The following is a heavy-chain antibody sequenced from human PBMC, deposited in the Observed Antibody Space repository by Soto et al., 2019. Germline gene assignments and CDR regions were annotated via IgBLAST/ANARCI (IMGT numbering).Heavy chain of an antibody. J-gene: IGHJ4*02. V-gene: IGHV5-51*01. Sequence: XESLKISLKGSGYSFTSYWIGLVRQMPGKGLEWMGIIYPGDSDIRYSPSFQGQVAISADKSISTAYLQWSSLKASDTAMYHCARHAYGYNNYYFDYWGQGTLVTVSS. D-gene: IGHD4-4*01. CDR1: GYSFTSYW. CDR3: ARHAYGYNNYYFDY. CDR2: IYPGDSDI.